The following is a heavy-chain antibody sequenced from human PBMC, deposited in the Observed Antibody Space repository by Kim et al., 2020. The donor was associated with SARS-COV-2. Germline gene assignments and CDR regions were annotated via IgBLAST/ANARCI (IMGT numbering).Heavy chain of an antibody. J-gene: IGHJ4*02. D-gene: IGHD5-12*01. V-gene: IGHV1-2*02. CDR2: T. Sequence: TNYAQKFEGRVTMTRDTSISTAYMGLSRLRSDDTAVYYCARDGVATDLDYWGQGTLVTVSS. CDR3: ARDGVATDLDY.